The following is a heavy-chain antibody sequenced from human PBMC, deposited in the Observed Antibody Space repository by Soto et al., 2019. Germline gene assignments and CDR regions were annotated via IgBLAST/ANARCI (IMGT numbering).Heavy chain of an antibody. CDR3: ARDHGYKMGWLGY. CDR1: GGSISSYY. J-gene: IGHJ4*02. D-gene: IGHD5-12*01. CDR2: IYYSGST. V-gene: IGHV4-59*01. Sequence: SETLSLTCTVSGGSISSYYWSWIRQPPGKGLEWIGYIYYSGSTNYNPSLKSRVTISVDTSKNQFSLKLSPVTAADTAVYYCARDHGYKMGWLGYWGQGTLVTVSS.